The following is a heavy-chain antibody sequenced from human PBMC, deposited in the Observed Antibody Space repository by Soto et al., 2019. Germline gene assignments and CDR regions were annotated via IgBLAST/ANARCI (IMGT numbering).Heavy chain of an antibody. Sequence: ASVKVSCKASGYTFTSYYMHWVRQAPGQGLEWMGWISAYNGNTNYAQKLQGRVTMTTDTSTSTAYMELRSLRSDDTAVYYCARDHGGSYYYYGMDVWGQGTTVTVSS. CDR1: GYTFTSYY. D-gene: IGHD1-26*01. V-gene: IGHV1-18*04. CDR3: ARDHGGSYYYYGMDV. J-gene: IGHJ6*02. CDR2: ISAYNGNT.